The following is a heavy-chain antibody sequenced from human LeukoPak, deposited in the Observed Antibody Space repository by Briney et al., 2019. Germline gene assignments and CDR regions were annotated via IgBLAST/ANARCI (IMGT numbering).Heavy chain of an antibody. CDR2: ISYDGSNK. Sequence: GGSLRLSCAASGFTFSSYAMHWVRQAPGKGLEWVAVISYDGSNKYYADSVKGRFTISRDNSKNTLYLQMNSLRAEDTAVYYCARAATTPNGDDGYYFDYWGQGTLVTVSS. D-gene: IGHD1-26*01. V-gene: IGHV3-30-3*01. J-gene: IGHJ4*02. CDR1: GFTFSSYA. CDR3: ARAATTPNGDDGYYFDY.